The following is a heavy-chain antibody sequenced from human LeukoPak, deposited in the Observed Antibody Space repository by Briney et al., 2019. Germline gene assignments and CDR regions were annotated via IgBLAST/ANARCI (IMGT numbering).Heavy chain of an antibody. D-gene: IGHD1-1*01. CDR3: VRNTDGRSNGDY. CDR1: GDSISSRDSY. CDR2: IYSSGTT. Sequence: SQTLSLTCTVSGDSISSRDSYWSWIRQYPGKALEWIGFIYSSGTTNYNPSLRSRVTLSVGTSQNQFFLWLTSVTDADTATYYCVRNTDGRSNGDYWGQGTLVTVSS. V-gene: IGHV4-31*02. J-gene: IGHJ4*02.